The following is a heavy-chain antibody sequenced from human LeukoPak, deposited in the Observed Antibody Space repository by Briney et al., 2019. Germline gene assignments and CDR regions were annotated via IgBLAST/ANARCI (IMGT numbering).Heavy chain of an antibody. V-gene: IGHV3-21*01. CDR3: ARAQRITIFGVVSSGYFDY. Sequence: GGSLRLSCAASGFTFSSYSMNWVRQAPGKGLEWVSSISSSSSYIYYADSVKGRFTISRDNAENSLYLQMNSLRAEDTAVYYCARAQRITIFGVVSSGYFDYWGQGTLVTVSS. D-gene: IGHD3-3*01. CDR1: GFTFSSYS. CDR2: ISSSSSYI. J-gene: IGHJ4*02.